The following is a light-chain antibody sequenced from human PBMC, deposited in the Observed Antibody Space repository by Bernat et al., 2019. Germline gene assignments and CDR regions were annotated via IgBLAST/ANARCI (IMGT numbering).Light chain of an antibody. CDR1: QSLLHNNGYTY. CDR3: MQALETPLT. CDR2: LGS. J-gene: IGKJ4*01. V-gene: IGKV2-28*01. Sequence: DIVMTQSPLSLPVTPGEPASISCRSSQSLLHNNGYTYLEWYLQKPGQSPQLLIYLGSNRASGVPDRFSGSGSGTDFTLKISRVEAEDAGIFYCMQALETPLTFGGGTRVEIK.